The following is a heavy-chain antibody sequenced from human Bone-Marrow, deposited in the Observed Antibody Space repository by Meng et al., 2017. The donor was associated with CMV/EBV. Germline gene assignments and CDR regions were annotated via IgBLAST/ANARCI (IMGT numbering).Heavy chain of an antibody. Sequence: ASVKVSCKASGYTFTSYGISWVRQAPGQGLEWMGWISAYNGNTNYAQKLQGRVTMTTDTSTSTAYMELRSLRSDDTAVYYCARDGEYCSGGRCQNYYYYGMDVWGQGTTVTVSS. CDR1: GYTFTSYG. J-gene: IGHJ6*02. CDR3: ARDGEYCSGGRCQNYYYYGMDV. D-gene: IGHD2-15*01. V-gene: IGHV1-18*01. CDR2: ISAYNGNT.